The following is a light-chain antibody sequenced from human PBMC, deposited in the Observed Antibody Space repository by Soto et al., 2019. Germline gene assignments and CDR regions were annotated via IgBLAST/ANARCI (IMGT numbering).Light chain of an antibody. J-gene: IGKJ4*01. CDR3: QQYNGWPLT. Sequence: EIVMTQSPATLSVSPGERATLSCRASQSVSSNLAWFQQKPGQAPRLLIYGASTRATGVPAGFSGSASGTEFTLTISSLQSEDSAVYYCQQYNGWPLTFGGGTKV. V-gene: IGKV3-15*01. CDR1: QSVSSN. CDR2: GAS.